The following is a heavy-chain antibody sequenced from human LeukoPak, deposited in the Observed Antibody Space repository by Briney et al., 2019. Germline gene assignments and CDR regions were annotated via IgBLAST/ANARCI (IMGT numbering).Heavy chain of an antibody. CDR1: GYIFTDYF. V-gene: IGHV1-2*03. J-gene: IGHJ5*02. D-gene: IGHD2-8*01. CDR3: GRGIPRSYCTPTDCNPNWLDP. CDR2: INPSSGDT. Sequence: LGASVKVSCKASGYIFTDYFIHWVRQAPGQGPEWMGWINPSSGDTKYAQKFRGRVSLTRQTSISTADMEVTSLTSDDTAVYYCGRGIPRSYCTPTDCNPNWLDPWGQGTLVTVSS.